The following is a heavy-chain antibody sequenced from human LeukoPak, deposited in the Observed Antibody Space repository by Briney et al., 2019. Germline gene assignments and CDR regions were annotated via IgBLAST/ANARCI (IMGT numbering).Heavy chain of an antibody. CDR3: AGHYGPVI. Sequence: SETLSLTCAVYGGSFSGYYWSWIRQPPGKGLEWIGEINHSGSTNYNPSLKSRVTISVDTSKNQFSLKLSSVTAADTAVYYCAGHYGPVIWGQGTMVTVSS. J-gene: IGHJ3*02. V-gene: IGHV4-34*01. CDR1: GGSFSGYY. CDR2: INHSGST. D-gene: IGHD3-10*01.